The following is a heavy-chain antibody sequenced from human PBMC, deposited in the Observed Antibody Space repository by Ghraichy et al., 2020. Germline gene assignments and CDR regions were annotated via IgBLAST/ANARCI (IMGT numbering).Heavy chain of an antibody. CDR1: GFTFSYYA. CDR3: AIYGSGSDYYFDY. J-gene: IGHJ4*02. D-gene: IGHD3-10*01. Sequence: GGSLRLSCAASGFTFSYYAMSWVRQAPGKGLEWVSAIRGSGTGTYYADSVKGRFTISRDNSKNTLYLQMNSLRAEDTAVYYCAIYGSGSDYYFDYWGQGTLVTVSS. V-gene: IGHV3-23*01. CDR2: IRGSGTGT.